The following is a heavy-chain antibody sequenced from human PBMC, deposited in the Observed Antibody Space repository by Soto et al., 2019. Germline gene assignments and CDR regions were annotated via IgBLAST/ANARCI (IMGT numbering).Heavy chain of an antibody. J-gene: IGHJ6*02. V-gene: IGHV3-23*01. D-gene: IGHD6-13*01. Sequence: EVQLLESGGGLVQPGGSLRLSCPASELPFSSYAMSWVRQAPGKGLEWVSVISGSVHSTYYADSVRGRFTISGDNSKNTLYLQMNSLRAEDTAVYYCAKDRDGAAAGPTKFYGMDVWGQGTTVTVSS. CDR2: ISGSVHST. CDR1: ELPFSSYA. CDR3: AKDRDGAAAGPTKFYGMDV.